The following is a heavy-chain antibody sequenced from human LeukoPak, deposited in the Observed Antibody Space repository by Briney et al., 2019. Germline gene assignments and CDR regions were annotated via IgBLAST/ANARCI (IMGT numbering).Heavy chain of an antibody. D-gene: IGHD2-8*01. Sequence: ASVKVSCKASGYIFTGYYMHWVRQAPGQGLEWMGWINPNSGGTNYAHKFQGRVTMTRDTSISTAYMELSRLRSDDTAVYYCARRLIRNDAFDIWGQGTMVTVSS. CDR3: ARRLIRNDAFDI. J-gene: IGHJ3*02. CDR2: INPNSGGT. CDR1: GYIFTGYY. V-gene: IGHV1-2*07.